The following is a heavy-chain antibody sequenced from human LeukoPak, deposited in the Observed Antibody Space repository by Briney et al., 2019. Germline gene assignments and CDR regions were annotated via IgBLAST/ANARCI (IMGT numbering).Heavy chain of an antibody. Sequence: GGSLRLSCAASGFTFSSYWMSWVRQAPGKGLEWVANINQAESEIHYVDSVKGRFIISRDNAKNSLYLQMNSLRAEDTAVYYCARLSSWFDNWGQGTLVTVSS. CDR2: INQAESEI. CDR3: ARLSSWFDN. J-gene: IGHJ4*02. CDR1: GFTFSSYW. V-gene: IGHV3-7*01. D-gene: IGHD6-13*01.